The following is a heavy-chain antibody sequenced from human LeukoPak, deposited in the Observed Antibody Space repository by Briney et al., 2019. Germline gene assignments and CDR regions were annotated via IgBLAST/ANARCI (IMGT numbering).Heavy chain of an antibody. Sequence: SETLSLTCTVSGGSISSYYWSWIRQPPGKGLEWIGYIYYSGSTTYNPSLKSRVTISLDMSKNQFSLKLNSVTAADTAVYYCARRLAENQYYYYMDVWGKGTTVTVSS. CDR1: GGSISSYY. CDR2: IYYSGST. V-gene: IGHV4-59*01. D-gene: IGHD3-16*01. CDR3: ARRLAENQYYYYMDV. J-gene: IGHJ6*03.